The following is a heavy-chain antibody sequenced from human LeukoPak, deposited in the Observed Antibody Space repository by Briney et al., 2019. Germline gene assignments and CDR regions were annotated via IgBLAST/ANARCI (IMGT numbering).Heavy chain of an antibody. CDR1: GYTFTTYY. J-gene: IGHJ3*02. Sequence: ASVKVSCKASGYTFTTYYMHWVRQAPGQGLEWMGITDPSGGSTSYAQKFQGRVTMTRDTSTGTVYMELSSLRSDDTAVYYCARLSQQTFDIWGQGTLVTVSS. CDR2: TDPSGGST. V-gene: IGHV1-46*01. CDR3: ARLSQQTFDI.